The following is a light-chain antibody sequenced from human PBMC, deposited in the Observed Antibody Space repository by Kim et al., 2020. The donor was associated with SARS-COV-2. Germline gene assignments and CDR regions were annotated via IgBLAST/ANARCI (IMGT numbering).Light chain of an antibody. V-gene: IGKV1-16*01. J-gene: IGKJ4*01. CDR1: QGITNY. Sequence: DIQMTQSPSSLSASVGDRVIITCRASQGITNYLAWFQQKPGKAPKSLIHSVSSLEGGVPSRFSGSGFGTDFTLTIDSLQPEDFATYYCQQYYRYPLTFGGGTKVDIK. CDR3: QQYYRYPLT. CDR2: SVS.